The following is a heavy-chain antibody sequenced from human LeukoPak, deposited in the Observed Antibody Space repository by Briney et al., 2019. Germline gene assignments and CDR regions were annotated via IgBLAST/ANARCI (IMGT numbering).Heavy chain of an antibody. D-gene: IGHD1-26*01. CDR1: GFTVSSNY. J-gene: IGHJ6*03. Sequence: QTGGSLRLSCAASGFTVSSNYMSWVRQAPGKGLEWVSVIYSCGSTYYADSVKGRFTISRDNSKNTLYLQMNSLRAEDTAVYFCARATWDPNYYYYMDVWGKGTTVTISS. V-gene: IGHV3-66*01. CDR3: ARATWDPNYYYYMDV. CDR2: IYSCGST.